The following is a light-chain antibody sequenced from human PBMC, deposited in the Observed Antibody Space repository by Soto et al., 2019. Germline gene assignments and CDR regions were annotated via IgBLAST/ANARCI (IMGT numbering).Light chain of an antibody. J-gene: IGKJ2*01. CDR3: QHHISAPYP. CDR1: QTIGNY. Sequence: DIQMTQSPSSLSASVGDRVTITCRASQTIGNYLAWYQQRPGRVPNVLISAASTLQSGVPTRFSGSGSGTYFPLTISSLHPEDVATYYCQHHISAPYPFGQGTKLEIK. CDR2: AAS. V-gene: IGKV1-27*01.